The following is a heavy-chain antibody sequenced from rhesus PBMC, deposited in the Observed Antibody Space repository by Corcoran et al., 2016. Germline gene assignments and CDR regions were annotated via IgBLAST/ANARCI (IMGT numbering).Heavy chain of an antibody. CDR1: GGSVSSNS. CDR3: ATLVGVSGSLDV. J-gene: IGHJ5-2*02. CDR2: ISGSGRGA. D-gene: IGHD2-39*02. Sequence: QVQLQESGPGLVQPSETLSLTCAVSGGSVSSNSCSWIRQSRGKGLEWIGRISGSGRGANYTPALKCRVTLSTETSKNQFSLRLTSVTAADTALYFCATLVGVSGSLDVWGRGVLVTVSS. V-gene: IGHV4-160*01.